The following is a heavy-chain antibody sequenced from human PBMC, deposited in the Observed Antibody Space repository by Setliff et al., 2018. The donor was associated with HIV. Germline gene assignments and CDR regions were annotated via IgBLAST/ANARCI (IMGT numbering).Heavy chain of an antibody. CDR3: AKSKQRIAHGLES. J-gene: IGHJ4*02. D-gene: IGHD2-21*01. CDR2: IDDSGRIR. V-gene: IGHV3-11*04. CDR1: GFSFSDYY. Sequence: GESLKISCIASGFSFSDYYMTWIRQPPGKGLEWIAYIDDSGRIRDYAGSVKGRFTISRDNTKSSLYLLMDSLNVEDAAIYFCAKSKQRIAHGLESWGQGAQVTVSS.